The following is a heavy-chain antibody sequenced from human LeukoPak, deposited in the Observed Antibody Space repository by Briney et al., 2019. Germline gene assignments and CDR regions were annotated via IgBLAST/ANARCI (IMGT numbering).Heavy chain of an antibody. V-gene: IGHV1-69*13. J-gene: IGHJ4*02. CDR1: GGTFANDA. CDR2: IIPIFGTG. D-gene: IGHD3-3*01. CDR3: AKGHDDFRQFDY. Sequence: ASVKVSCTAYGGTFANDAISWVRKAPGQRLEWRGGIIPIFGTGDSAQKFQGRLTITADESTRTTYMELSSLRSEDTAVYYCAKGHDDFRQFDYWGQGTLVTVSS.